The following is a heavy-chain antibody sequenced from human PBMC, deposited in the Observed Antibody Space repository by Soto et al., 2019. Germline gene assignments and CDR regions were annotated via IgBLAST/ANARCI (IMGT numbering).Heavy chain of an antibody. CDR2: IIPIFGTA. V-gene: IGHV1-69*13. CDR3: ARDRTGRFDY. CDR1: GGTFSGYA. J-gene: IGHJ4*02. Sequence: SVKVSCKASGGTFSGYAISWVRQAPGQGLEWMGGIIPIFGTANYAQKFQGRVTITADESTSTAYMELSSLRPEDTAVYYCARDRTGRFDYWGQGTLVTVSS. D-gene: IGHD1-1*01.